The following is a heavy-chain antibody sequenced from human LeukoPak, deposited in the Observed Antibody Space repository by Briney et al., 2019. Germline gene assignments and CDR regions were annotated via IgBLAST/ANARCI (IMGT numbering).Heavy chain of an antibody. CDR2: INHSGST. CDR3: ARGFVDIVATRGLYFDY. V-gene: IGHV4-34*01. CDR1: GGSFNGYY. Sequence: SETLSLTCAVYGGSFNGYYWSWIRQPPGKGLEWIGEINHSGSTNYNPSLKSRVTISVDTSKNQFSLKLSSVTAADTAVYYCARGFVDIVATRGLYFDYWGQGTLVTVSS. J-gene: IGHJ4*02. D-gene: IGHD5-12*01.